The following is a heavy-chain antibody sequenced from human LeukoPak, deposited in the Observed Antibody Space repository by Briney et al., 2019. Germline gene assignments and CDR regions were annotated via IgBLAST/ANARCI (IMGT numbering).Heavy chain of an antibody. V-gene: IGHV1-69*04. D-gene: IGHD1-26*01. CDR3: ATLWGWELLRFDY. J-gene: IGHJ4*02. CDR2: IIPILGIA. Sequence: ASVKVSCKASGGTFSSYAISWVRQAPGQGLEWMGRIIPILGIANYAQKFQGRVTITADKSTSTAYMELSSLRSEDTAVYYCATLWGWELLRFDYWGQGTLVTVSS. CDR1: GGTFSSYA.